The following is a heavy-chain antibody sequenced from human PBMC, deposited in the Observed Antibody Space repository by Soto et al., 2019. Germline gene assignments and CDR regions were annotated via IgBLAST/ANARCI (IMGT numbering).Heavy chain of an antibody. CDR2: IYYSGST. J-gene: IGHJ6*03. CDR3: ARHGGGYCSGGSYYYYYYYMDV. V-gene: IGHV4-39*01. D-gene: IGHD2-15*01. CDR1: GGSISSSSYY. Sequence: SETLSLTCTVSGGSISSSSYYWGWIRQPPGKGLEWIGSIYYSGSTYYNPTLKSRVTISVDTSKNLFSLKLSSVTAADTAVYYCARHGGGYCSGGSYYYYYYYMDVWGKGTTVTVSS.